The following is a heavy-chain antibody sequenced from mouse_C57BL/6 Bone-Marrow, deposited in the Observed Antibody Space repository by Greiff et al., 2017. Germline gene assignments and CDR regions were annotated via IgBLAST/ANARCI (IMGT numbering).Heavy chain of an antibody. Sequence: EVKLVESGAELVRPGASVKLSCTASGFNIKDYYMHWVKQRPEQGLEWIGRIDPEDGDTEYAPKFQGKATMTADTSSSTAYLQLSSLTSEDTAVYYCTSYDGTVWGTGTTVTVSS. J-gene: IGHJ1*03. CDR1: GFNIKDYY. CDR3: TSYDGTV. V-gene: IGHV14-1*01. CDR2: IDPEDGDT. D-gene: IGHD1-2*01.